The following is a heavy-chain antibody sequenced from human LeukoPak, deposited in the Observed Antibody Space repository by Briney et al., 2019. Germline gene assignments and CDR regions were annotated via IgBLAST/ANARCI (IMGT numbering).Heavy chain of an antibody. CDR2: IYYSGST. CDR3: ARGANPGIAVAAPFDY. D-gene: IGHD6-19*01. V-gene: IGHV4-59*01. Sequence: SETLSLTCTVSGGSISSYYWSWIRQSPGKGLEWIGYIYYSGSTNYNPSLKSRVTISVDTSKNQFSLKVSSVTAADTAVHYCARGANPGIAVAAPFDYWGQGTLVTVSS. J-gene: IGHJ4*02. CDR1: GGSISSYY.